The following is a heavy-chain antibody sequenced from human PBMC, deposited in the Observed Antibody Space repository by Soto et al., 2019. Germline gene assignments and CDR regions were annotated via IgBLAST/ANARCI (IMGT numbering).Heavy chain of an antibody. D-gene: IGHD6-13*01. V-gene: IGHV4-31*03. CDR2: IYYSGST. CDR1: GGSITNSGYY. Sequence: PSETLSLTCNVSGGSITNSGYYWSWIRQHPGKGLEWIGYIYYSGSTYYNPSLKSRVTISVDTSKNQFSLKLSSVTAADTAVYYCGIGYSSPGFDYWGQGTLVTVSS. CDR3: GIGYSSPGFDY. J-gene: IGHJ4*02.